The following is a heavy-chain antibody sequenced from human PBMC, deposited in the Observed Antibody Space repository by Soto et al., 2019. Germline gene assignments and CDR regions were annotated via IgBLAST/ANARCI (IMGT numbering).Heavy chain of an antibody. D-gene: IGHD3-22*01. J-gene: IGHJ6*02. Sequence: GASVKVSCKASGGTFSSYAISWVRQAPGQGLEWMGGIIPIFGTANYAQKFQGRVTITADESTSTAYMELSSLRSEDTAVYYFAIGLIGSVVVITDYYYGMDVWGPGTSVTVSS. CDR3: AIGLIGSVVVITDYYYGMDV. CDR2: IIPIFGTA. V-gene: IGHV1-69*13. CDR1: GGTFSSYA.